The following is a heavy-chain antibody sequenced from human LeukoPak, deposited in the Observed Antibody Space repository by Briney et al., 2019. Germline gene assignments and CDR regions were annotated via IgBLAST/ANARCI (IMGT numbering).Heavy chain of an antibody. CDR1: GYTFTGYY. CDR2: INPNSGGT. V-gene: IGHV1-2*02. J-gene: IGHJ4*02. D-gene: IGHD3-10*01. CDR3: ALPVLLWFGESRDY. Sequence: GAAVKVSCKASGYTFTGYYMHWVGQAPGQGLGWMGWINPNSGGTNYAQKFQGRVTMTRDTSISTAYVELSRLRSDDTAVYYCALPVLLWFGESRDYWGQGTLVTVSS.